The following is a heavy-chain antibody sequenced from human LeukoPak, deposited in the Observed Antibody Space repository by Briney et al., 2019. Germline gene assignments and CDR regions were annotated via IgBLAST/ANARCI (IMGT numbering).Heavy chain of an antibody. V-gene: IGHV3-7*05. Sequence: GGSLRLSCAASGFTFSSYWMSWVRQAPGKGLEWVANIKQDGSEKYYVDSVKGRFTISRDNSKNTLYLQMDSLRADDTALYYCAKCGYTGCHLIDFWGQGTLVTVSS. CDR3: AKCGYTGCHLIDF. CDR1: GFTFSSYW. CDR2: IKQDGSEK. D-gene: IGHD5-12*01. J-gene: IGHJ4*02.